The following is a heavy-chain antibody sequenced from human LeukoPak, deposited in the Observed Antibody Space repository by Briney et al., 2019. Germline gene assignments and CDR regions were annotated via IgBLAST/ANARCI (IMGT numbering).Heavy chain of an antibody. CDR2: IYYSGST. D-gene: IGHD2-15*01. Sequence: PSETLSLTCTVSGGSISSGGYYWSWIRQHPGKGLEWIGYIYYSGSTYYNPSLKSRVPISVDTSKNQFSLKLSSVTAAATAVYYCARDHCSGGSCYLDYWGQGTLVTVSS. J-gene: IGHJ4*02. CDR1: GGSISSGGYY. V-gene: IGHV4-31*03. CDR3: ARDHCSGGSCYLDY.